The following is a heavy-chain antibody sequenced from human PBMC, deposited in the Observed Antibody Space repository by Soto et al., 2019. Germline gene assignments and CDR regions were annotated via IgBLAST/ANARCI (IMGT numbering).Heavy chain of an antibody. Sequence: SETLSLTCTVSGDSITGSYWSWIRQPPGKTLEWIGYIYHSGTTTYNPSLKSRVSISVDTSKNQFSLRLTSVIAADTAVYYCARDMPYAAGSLAGSDYWGQGILVTVSS. CDR2: IYHSGTT. CDR3: ARDMPYAAGSLAGSDY. V-gene: IGHV4-59*01. CDR1: GDSITGSY. J-gene: IGHJ4*02. D-gene: IGHD1-26*01.